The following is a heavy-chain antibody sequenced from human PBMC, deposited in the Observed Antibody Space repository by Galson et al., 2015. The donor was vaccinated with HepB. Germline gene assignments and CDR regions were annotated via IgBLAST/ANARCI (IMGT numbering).Heavy chain of an antibody. J-gene: IGHJ4*01. Sequence: TLSLTCTVSGDSINSGGDYWNWIRQSPGKGLEWIGHISYSGITYYKPSLRSRLYISADTSENKFSLQLSSVTAADTAVYYCARGPPDFWSGYFGYVDSWGHVTRVTGSS. CDR3: ARGPPDFWSGYFGYVDS. V-gene: IGHV4-31*03. D-gene: IGHD3-3*01. CDR2: ISYSGIT. CDR1: GDSINSGGDY.